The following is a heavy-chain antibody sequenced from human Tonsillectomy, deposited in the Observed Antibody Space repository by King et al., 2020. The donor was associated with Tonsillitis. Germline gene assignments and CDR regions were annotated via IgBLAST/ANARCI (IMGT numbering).Heavy chain of an antibody. CDR3: ARGIRNVVVPNYYFDY. Sequence: VQLVQSGAEVKKPGASVKVSCKASGYTFTSYDINWVRQATGQGLEWMGWMNPNSGNTGYAQKFQGRVSMTRNTSISTAYMELSSLRSEDTAVSYCARGIRNVVVPNYYFDYWGQGTLVTVSS. D-gene: IGHD2-21*01. CDR2: MNPNSGNT. CDR1: GYTFTSYD. V-gene: IGHV1-8*01. J-gene: IGHJ4*02.